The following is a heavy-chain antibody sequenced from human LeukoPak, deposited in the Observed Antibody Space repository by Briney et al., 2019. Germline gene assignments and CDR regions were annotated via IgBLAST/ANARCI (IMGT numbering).Heavy chain of an antibody. J-gene: IGHJ4*02. CDR1: GGSISSYY. CDR2: IYYSGST. D-gene: IGHD3-22*01. Sequence: SETLSLTCTVSGGSISSYYWSWIRQPPGKGLEWIGYIYYSGSTNYNPSLKSRVTISVDMSKNQFSLKLSSVTAADTAVYYCARSYYYDSSGYYEGYFDYWGQGTLVTVSS. CDR3: ARSYYYDSSGYYEGYFDY. V-gene: IGHV4-59*01.